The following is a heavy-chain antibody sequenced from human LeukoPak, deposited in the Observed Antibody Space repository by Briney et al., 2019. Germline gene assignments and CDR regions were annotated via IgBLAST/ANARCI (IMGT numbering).Heavy chain of an antibody. CDR2: IFYSGSS. D-gene: IGHD6-6*01. CDR1: GGSINNYY. CDR3: ARGFRGATRPRWFDP. V-gene: IGHV4-59*01. Sequence: SSETLSLTCTVSGGSINNYYWSWIRQPPGKGLEWLGYIFYSGSSNYNPSLKRRVTISVDTSKNQFYLKMTSVTAADTAAYYCARGFRGATRPRWFDPWGQGALVTVSS. J-gene: IGHJ5*02.